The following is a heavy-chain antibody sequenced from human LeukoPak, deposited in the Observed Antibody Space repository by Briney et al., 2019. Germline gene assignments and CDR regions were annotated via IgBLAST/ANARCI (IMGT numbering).Heavy chain of an antibody. J-gene: IGHJ6*02. Sequence: SETLSLTCTVSGGSISSYYWSWIRQPPGKGLEWIGYIYYSGSTNYNPSLKSRVTISVDTSKNQFSLKLSSVTAADTAVYYCARDQLGATPFYTARYYYYGMDVWGQGTTVTVSS. CDR1: GGSISSYY. D-gene: IGHD1-26*01. V-gene: IGHV4-59*01. CDR3: ARDQLGATPFYTARYYYYGMDV. CDR2: IYYSGST.